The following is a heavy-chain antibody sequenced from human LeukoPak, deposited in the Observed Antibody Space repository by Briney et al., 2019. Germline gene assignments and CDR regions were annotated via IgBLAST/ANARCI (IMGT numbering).Heavy chain of an antibody. CDR2: IYYSGST. CDR3: ARRGYAYGYDAFDI. CDR1: GGSINSYY. J-gene: IGHJ3*02. D-gene: IGHD5-18*01. Sequence: SETLSLTCTVSGGSINSYYWSWIRQPPGKGLEWIGYIYYSGSTNYNPSLKSRVNISVDTSKNQFSLRLSSVTATDTAVYYCARRGYAYGYDAFDIWGQGTMVTVSS. V-gene: IGHV4-59*01.